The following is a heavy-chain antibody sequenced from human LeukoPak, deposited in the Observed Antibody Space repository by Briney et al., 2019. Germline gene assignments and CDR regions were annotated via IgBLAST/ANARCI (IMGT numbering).Heavy chain of an antibody. D-gene: IGHD7-27*01. J-gene: IGHJ4*02. V-gene: IGHV3-48*01. CDR1: GFTFSSYS. CDR3: GTGDPRFDY. Sequence: GGSLRLSCAASGFTFSSYSMNWVRQAPGKGLEWVSYISSGSSVIYYTDPVKGRFTVSRDDAKNSVYLQMNSLRVEDTAVYYCGTGDPRFDYWGQGILVTVSS. CDR2: ISSGSSVI.